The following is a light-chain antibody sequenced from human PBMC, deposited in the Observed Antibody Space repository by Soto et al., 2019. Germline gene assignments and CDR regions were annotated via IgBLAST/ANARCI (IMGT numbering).Light chain of an antibody. V-gene: IGKV4-1*01. J-gene: IGKJ2*03. CDR1: QSLLYSSNRENC. CDR3: QEYYSSYS. Sequence: DIVMTQSPDSLAVSLGARATINCRSSQSLLYSSNRENCLAWYQQKPGQPPKVLIYWASTRDSGVPDRLCGGGSGTDFSLTISSLPAEDVAVYYCQEYYSSYSFGPGTKLESK. CDR2: WAS.